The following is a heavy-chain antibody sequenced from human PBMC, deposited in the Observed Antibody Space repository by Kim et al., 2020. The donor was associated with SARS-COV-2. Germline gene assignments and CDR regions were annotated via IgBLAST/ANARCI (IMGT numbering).Heavy chain of an antibody. V-gene: IGHV3-30*03. CDR1: GFTFSSYG. CDR3: AISRGSCSSTSCYYGMDV. J-gene: IGHJ6*02. Sequence: GGSLRLSCAASGFTFSSYGMHWVRQAPGKGLEWVAVISYDGSNKYYADSVKGRFTISRDNSKNTLYLQMNSLRAEDTAVYYCAISRGSCSSTSCYYGMDVWGQGTTVTVSS. D-gene: IGHD2-2*01. CDR2: ISYDGSNK.